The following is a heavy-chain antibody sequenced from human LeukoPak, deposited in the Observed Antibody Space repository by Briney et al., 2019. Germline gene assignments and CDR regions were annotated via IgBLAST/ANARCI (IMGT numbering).Heavy chain of an antibody. J-gene: IGHJ3*02. V-gene: IGHV1-69*13. D-gene: IGHD2-2*01. Sequence: SVKVSCKASGGTFSSYAISWVRQAPGQGLEWMGGIIPIFGTANYAQKFQGRVTITADESTSTAYMELSSLRSEDTAVYYCVRVTPFDIVVVPAASGPFDIWGQGTMVTVSS. CDR3: VRVTPFDIVVVPAASGPFDI. CDR1: GGTFSSYA. CDR2: IIPIFGTA.